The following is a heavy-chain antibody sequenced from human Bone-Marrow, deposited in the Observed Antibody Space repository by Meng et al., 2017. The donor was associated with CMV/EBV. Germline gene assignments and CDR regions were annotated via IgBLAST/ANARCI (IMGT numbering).Heavy chain of an antibody. CDR1: GFTFSNNW. V-gene: IGHV3-7*01. CDR3: ATTSNGFFDY. CDR2: IHQEGSAK. D-gene: IGHD2-2*01. Sequence: GESLKISCAASGFTFSNNWMSWVRQAPGKGLEWVANIHQEGSAKYYVDSVKGRFTVSRDNANNSLSLQMNSLRAEDTAMYYCATTSNGFFDYWGQGALVTGSS. J-gene: IGHJ4*02.